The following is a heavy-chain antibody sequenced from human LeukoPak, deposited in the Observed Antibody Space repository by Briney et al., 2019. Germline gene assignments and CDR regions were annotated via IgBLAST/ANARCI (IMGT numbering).Heavy chain of an antibody. CDR3: AREGVFFDY. D-gene: IGHD3-16*01. Sequence: ASVRVSFKASGYTFTGSYMHWVRQAPGQGLEWMGWINPNSGGTNYAQKFQGRVTMTRDTSISTAYMELSRLRSDDTAVYYCAREGVFFDYWGQGTLVTVSS. CDR2: INPNSGGT. V-gene: IGHV1-2*02. CDR1: GYTFTGSY. J-gene: IGHJ4*02.